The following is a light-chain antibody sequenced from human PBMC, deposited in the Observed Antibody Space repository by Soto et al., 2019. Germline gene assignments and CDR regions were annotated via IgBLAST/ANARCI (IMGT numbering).Light chain of an antibody. CDR3: QQYDNLPLT. Sequence: DIQMTQSPSSLSASVGDRVTITCQTSQDISNYLNWYQQKSGKAPELLIYDASNLETGVPSRFSGSESGTDFTFTISSLQPEDIATYYCQQYDNLPLTFGGGTKVAIK. CDR2: DAS. CDR1: QDISNY. J-gene: IGKJ4*01. V-gene: IGKV1-33*01.